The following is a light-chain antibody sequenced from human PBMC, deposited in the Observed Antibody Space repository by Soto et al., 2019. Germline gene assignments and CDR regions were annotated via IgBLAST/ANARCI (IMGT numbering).Light chain of an antibody. Sequence: DIQMTQSPSTLSGSVGDRVTITCRASQTISSWLAWYQQKPGKAPKLLIYKASTLKSGVPSRFSGSRSGTEFTLTISSLQPDDVATYYCHHYNSYSEAFGQGTKVELK. CDR1: QTISSW. CDR3: HHYNSYSEA. J-gene: IGKJ1*01. CDR2: KAS. V-gene: IGKV1-5*03.